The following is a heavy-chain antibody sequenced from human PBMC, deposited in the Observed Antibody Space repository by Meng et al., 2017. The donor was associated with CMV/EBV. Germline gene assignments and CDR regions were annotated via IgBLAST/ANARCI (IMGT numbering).Heavy chain of an antibody. CDR2: INPSGGST. D-gene: IGHD3-22*01. CDR1: GYTFTGYY. J-gene: IGHJ5*02. V-gene: IGHV1-46*01. CDR3: ARGFGYYSPRSYNWFDP. Sequence: ASVKVSCKASGYTFTGYYMHWVRQAPGQGLEWMGIINPSGGSTSYAQKFQGRVTMTRDTSTSTVYMELSSLRSEDTAVYYCARGFGYYSPRSYNWFDPWGQGTRVTVSS.